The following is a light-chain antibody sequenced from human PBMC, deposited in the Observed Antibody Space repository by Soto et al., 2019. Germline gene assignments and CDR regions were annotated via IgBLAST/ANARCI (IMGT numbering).Light chain of an antibody. J-gene: IGKJ5*01. Sequence: EIVMTQSPFMLSGSPGERVTLSCRASQSVSTNLAWYQQKVGQAPRLLIYGASSRATGIPDRFSGSGSGTDFNLTISSLQSEDFATYYCQHLYNYPFSFGQGTRLEIK. CDR3: QHLYNYPFS. CDR1: QSVSTN. CDR2: GAS. V-gene: IGKV3D-15*01.